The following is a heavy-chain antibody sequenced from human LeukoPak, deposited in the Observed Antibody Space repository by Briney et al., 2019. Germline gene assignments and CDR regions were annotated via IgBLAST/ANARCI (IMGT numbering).Heavy chain of an antibody. CDR1: GGSISSYH. CDR3: ARDRLSSGYSSSWLS. J-gene: IGHJ3*01. Sequence: SETLSLTCTVSGGSISSYHWIWIRQPPGKGLEWIGYIHYSGSTNYNPSLKSRVTTSVDTSKKQFSLKLRSVTAADTAVYYCARDRLSSGYSSSWLSWGQGTMVTVSS. D-gene: IGHD6-13*01. CDR2: IHYSGST. V-gene: IGHV4-59*12.